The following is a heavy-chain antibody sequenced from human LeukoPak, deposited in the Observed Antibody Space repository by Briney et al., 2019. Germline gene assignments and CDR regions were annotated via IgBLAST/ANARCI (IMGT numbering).Heavy chain of an antibody. CDR3: ARGWAAIPD. D-gene: IGHD2-21*02. V-gene: IGHV3-7*01. CDR2: IKTDGSEK. J-gene: IGHJ4*02. CDR1: GFTFSNYW. Sequence: GGSLRLSCEGSGFTFSNYWMSWVRQAPGKGLEWVANIKTDGSEKYYVDSVKGRFIISRDNAKNSLFLQMSSLRDEDTALYYCARGWAAIPDWGQGTLVTVSS.